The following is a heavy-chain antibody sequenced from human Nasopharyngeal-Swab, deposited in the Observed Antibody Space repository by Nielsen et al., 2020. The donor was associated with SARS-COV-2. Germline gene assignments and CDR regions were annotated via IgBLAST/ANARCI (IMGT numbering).Heavy chain of an antibody. CDR1: GGSISSGGYY. Sequence: SCAVSGGSISSGGYYWSWIRQPPGKGLEWIGYIYYSGSTYYNPSLKSRVTISVDTSKNQFSLKLSSVTAADTAVYYCARGRIFGVVLYYFDYWGQGTLVTVSS. V-gene: IGHV4-30-4*01. D-gene: IGHD3-3*01. J-gene: IGHJ4*02. CDR3: ARGRIFGVVLYYFDY. CDR2: IYYSGST.